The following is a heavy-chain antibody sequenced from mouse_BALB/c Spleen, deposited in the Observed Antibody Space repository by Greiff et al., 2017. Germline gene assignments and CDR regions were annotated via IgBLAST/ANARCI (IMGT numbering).Heavy chain of an antibody. J-gene: IGHJ4*01. CDR3: GRSDYGSSYVGYAMDY. CDR2: INPYNGDT. Sequence: EVQLQQSGPELVKPGASVKISCKASGYSFTGYFMNWVKQSHGKSLEWIGRINPYNGDTFYNQKFKGKATLTVDKSSSTAHMELLSLTSEDSAVYYCGRSDYGSSYVGYAMDYWGQGTSVTVSS. CDR1: GYSFTGYF. V-gene: IGHV1-37*01. D-gene: IGHD1-1*01.